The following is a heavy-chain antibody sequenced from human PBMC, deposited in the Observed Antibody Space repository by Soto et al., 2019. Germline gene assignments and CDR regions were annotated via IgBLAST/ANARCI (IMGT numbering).Heavy chain of an antibody. D-gene: IGHD3-3*01. CDR1: GGSISSGGYY. Sequence: LSLTCTVSGGSISSGGYYWSWIRQHPGKGLAGIGYIYYSGSTYYIPSLKSRVTISVDTSKNEFSLKLSSVTAADTAVYYCARAGIGYDFRSGYYTRGGNWFDPWGQGTLVTVSS. CDR3: ARAGIGYDFRSGYYTRGGNWFDP. CDR2: IYYSGST. V-gene: IGHV4-31*03. J-gene: IGHJ5*02.